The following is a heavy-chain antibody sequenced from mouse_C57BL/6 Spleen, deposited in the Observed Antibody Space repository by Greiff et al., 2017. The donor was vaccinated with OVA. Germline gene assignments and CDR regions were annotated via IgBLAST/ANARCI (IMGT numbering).Heavy chain of an antibody. CDR1: GFTFSDYG. CDR3: ARDGNWDPYYYAMDY. CDR2: ISSGSSTI. D-gene: IGHD4-1*01. V-gene: IGHV5-17*01. Sequence: EVKLVESGGGLVKPGGSLKLSCAASGFTFSDYGMHWVRQAPEKGLEWVAYISSGSSTIYYADTVKGRFTISRDNAKNTLFLQMTSLRSEDTAMSSCARDGNWDPYYYAMDYWGQGTSVTVSS. J-gene: IGHJ4*01.